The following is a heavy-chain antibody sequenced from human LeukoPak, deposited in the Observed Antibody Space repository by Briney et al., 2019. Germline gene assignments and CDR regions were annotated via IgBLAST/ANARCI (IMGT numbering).Heavy chain of an antibody. V-gene: IGHV3-74*01. Sequence: PGGSLRLSCAASGFTFSSYNMNWVRQAPGKGLEWVSRINSDGSSASYADSVKGRFTISRENAKNTLYLQMNSLRAEDTAVYYCARGIYYSIIFDIWGQGTMVTVSS. D-gene: IGHD5-12*01. CDR2: INSDGSSA. CDR3: ARGIYYSIIFDI. CDR1: GFTFSSYN. J-gene: IGHJ3*02.